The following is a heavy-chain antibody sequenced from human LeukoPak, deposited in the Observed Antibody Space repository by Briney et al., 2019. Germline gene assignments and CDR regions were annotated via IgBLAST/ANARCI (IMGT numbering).Heavy chain of an antibody. CDR1: GGSISSYY. J-gene: IGHJ5*02. D-gene: IGHD6-13*01. CDR3: ARTSIAAAGRDNWFDP. V-gene: IGHV4-59*01. Sequence: SETLSLTCTVSGGSISSYYWSWIRQPPGKGLEWIGYIYYSGSTNYNPSLKSRVTISVDTSKNQFSLKLSSVTAADTAVYYCARTSIAAAGRDNWFDPWGQGTLVTVSS. CDR2: IYYSGST.